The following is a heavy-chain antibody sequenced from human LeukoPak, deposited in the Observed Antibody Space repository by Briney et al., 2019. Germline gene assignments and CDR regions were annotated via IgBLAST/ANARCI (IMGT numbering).Heavy chain of an antibody. CDR2: IKTDGTTT. J-gene: IGHJ4*02. Sequence: PGGSLRLSRAASGFTFSSYWMHWVRHAPGEGLVWVSRIKTDGTTTNYADSVKGRFTVSRDNAKNTLYLQMNSLRAEDTAVYYCARGPYTSGVYRLDYWGQGTLVTVSS. V-gene: IGHV3-74*01. CDR1: GFTFSSYW. CDR3: ARGPYTSGVYRLDY. D-gene: IGHD6-19*01.